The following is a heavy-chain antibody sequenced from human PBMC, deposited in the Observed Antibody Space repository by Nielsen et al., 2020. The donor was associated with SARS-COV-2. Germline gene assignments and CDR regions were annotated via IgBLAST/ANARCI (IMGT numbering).Heavy chain of an antibody. CDR2: ITFNGVTT. Sequence: GGSLRLSCSASGFTFSYYAMSWVRQAPGKGLEYMSPITFNGVTTYYADSVKGRFIVSRDNSKNTLYLQMTSLRPDDTAVYYCVKVLYGERLVYDYWGQVTLVTVSS. CDR3: VKVLYGERLVYDY. CDR1: GFTFSYYA. V-gene: IGHV3-64D*09. J-gene: IGHJ4*02. D-gene: IGHD4-17*01.